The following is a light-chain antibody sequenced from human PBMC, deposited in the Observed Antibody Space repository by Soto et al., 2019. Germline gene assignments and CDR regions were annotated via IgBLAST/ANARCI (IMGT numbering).Light chain of an antibody. V-gene: IGKV3-20*01. CDR1: QRVSSSY. J-gene: IGKJ4*01. CDR2: GAS. Sequence: ENVLSHAPRPLFLSQGERATLSCRARQRVSSSYLAWYQQNPGQAPRLLIYGASSRATGIPDRFSGSGSGTDFTLTISRLEPEDFAVYYCQQYGSSPLTFGGGTKVDIK. CDR3: QQYGSSPLT.